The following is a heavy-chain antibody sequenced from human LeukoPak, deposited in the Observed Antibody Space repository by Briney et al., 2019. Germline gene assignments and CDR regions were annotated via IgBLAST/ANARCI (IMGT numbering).Heavy chain of an antibody. J-gene: IGHJ4*02. D-gene: IGHD5-18*01. V-gene: IGHV4-34*01. CDR2: INHSGST. CDR3: ARGGGYSYGTPIDY. Sequence: SETLSLTCAVYGGSFSGYYWSWIRQPPGKGLEWIGEINHSGSTNYNPSLKSRVTMSVDTSKNQFSLKLSSVTAADTAVYYCARGGGYSYGTPIDYWGQGTLVTVSS. CDR1: GGSFSGYY.